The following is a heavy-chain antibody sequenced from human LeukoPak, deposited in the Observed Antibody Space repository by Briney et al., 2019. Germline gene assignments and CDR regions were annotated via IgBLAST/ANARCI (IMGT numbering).Heavy chain of an antibody. CDR1: GFTFSSYA. D-gene: IGHD3-22*01. V-gene: IGHV3-30-3*01. Sequence: GRSLRLSCAASGFTFSSYAMHWVRQAPGKGLEWVAVISYDGSNKYYADSVKGRFTISRDNSKNTLYLQMNSLRAEDTAVYYCARDTKPFYYDSSGYLFWGQGTMVTVSS. CDR2: ISYDGSNK. CDR3: ARDTKPFYYDSSGYLF. J-gene: IGHJ3*01.